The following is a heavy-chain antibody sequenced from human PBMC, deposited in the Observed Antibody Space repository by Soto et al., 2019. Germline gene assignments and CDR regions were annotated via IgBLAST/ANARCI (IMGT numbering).Heavy chain of an antibody. CDR1: GFTFSSYG. CDR3: AYMRRGFDP. D-gene: IGHD2-2*02. V-gene: IGHV3-30*03. Sequence: GGSLRLSCAASGFTFSSYGMHWVRQAPGKGLEWVAVISYDGSNKYYADSVKGRFTISRDNSKNTLYLQMNSLRAEDTAVYYCAYMRRGFDPWGQGTLVTVSS. J-gene: IGHJ5*02. CDR2: ISYDGSNK.